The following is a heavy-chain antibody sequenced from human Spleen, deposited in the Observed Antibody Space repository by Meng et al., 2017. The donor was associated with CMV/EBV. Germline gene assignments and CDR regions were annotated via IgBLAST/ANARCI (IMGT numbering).Heavy chain of an antibody. CDR1: GYTFTSYG. CDR2: ISPYNGDT. J-gene: IGHJ3*02. V-gene: IGHV1-18*01. Sequence: ASVKVSCKASGYTFTSYGISWVRQAPGQGLEWMGWISPYNGDTNYAQKLQGRVTMTRDTSISTAYMELSRLRSDDTAVYYCARARALEWLEALPDAFNIWGQGTMVTVSS. D-gene: IGHD3-3*01. CDR3: ARARALEWLEALPDAFNI.